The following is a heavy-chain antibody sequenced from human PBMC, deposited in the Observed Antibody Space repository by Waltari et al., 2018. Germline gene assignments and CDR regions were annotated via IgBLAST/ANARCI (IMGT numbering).Heavy chain of an antibody. CDR1: VFTFIVDT. Sequence: EVQLAESGGGLVQPGGSLRLSCAASVFTFIVDTMNWVRQAPGKGLEWVSSISSSSTYIDYAESVKGRFTISRDNAKNSLYLQMNSLRAEDTAVYYCARDSPEWGSPSCLDYWGQGTLVTVSS. CDR3: ARDSPEWGSPSCLDY. D-gene: IGHD2-2*01. J-gene: IGHJ4*02. CDR2: ISSSSTYI. V-gene: IGHV3-21*01.